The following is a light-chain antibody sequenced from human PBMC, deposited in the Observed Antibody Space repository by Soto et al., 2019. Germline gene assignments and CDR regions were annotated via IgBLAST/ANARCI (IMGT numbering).Light chain of an antibody. CDR2: GAS. CDR3: QQYHKLPPFT. Sequence: DIQMTQSPSSLSASVRDRVTVTCQASQDISNSLNWYQQRPGKDPKLLIYGASNLETGVPSRFSGGASGTDFTSTITSLQPEDIATYCCQQYHKLPPFTFGQGTRLEIK. J-gene: IGKJ5*01. V-gene: IGKV1-33*01. CDR1: QDISNS.